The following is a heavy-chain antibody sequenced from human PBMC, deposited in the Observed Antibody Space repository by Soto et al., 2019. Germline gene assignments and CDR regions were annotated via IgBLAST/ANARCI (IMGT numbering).Heavy chain of an antibody. J-gene: IGHJ3*01. Sequence: QVQLVESGGGVVQPGRSLRLSCAASGFTFSAYGIHWVRQAPGKGLEWVATISFDSRDKLYVDSMNGRLTISRENSRNTVYLQMDSLRAEDTAVYHCARVCGGDCGNAFEVWGQETVVAVSP. CDR3: ARVCGGDCGNAFEV. CDR2: ISFDSRDK. D-gene: IGHD2-21*02. V-gene: IGHV3-33*05. CDR1: GFTFSAYG.